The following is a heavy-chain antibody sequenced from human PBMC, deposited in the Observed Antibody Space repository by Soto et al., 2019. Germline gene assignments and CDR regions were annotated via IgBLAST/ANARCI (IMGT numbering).Heavy chain of an antibody. V-gene: IGHV3-53*01. CDR2: LYDVFGS. J-gene: IGHJ3*01. Sequence: DVQLVESGGGLIQPGESLRLSCVAFGLTVSGTKYVAWVRQAPGKGLEWVSALYDVFGSFYADSVKGRFTTSSDRTRSTVYLQMNDLRPDDTAVYYCASWREREHAFDVWGQGTAVNVSP. D-gene: IGHD1-1*01. CDR3: ASWREREHAFDV. CDR1: GLTVSGTKY.